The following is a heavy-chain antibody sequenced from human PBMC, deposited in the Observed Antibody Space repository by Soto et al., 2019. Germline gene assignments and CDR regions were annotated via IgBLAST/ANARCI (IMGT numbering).Heavy chain of an antibody. CDR2: INPVGGST. CDR3: ARDEGAAMGFQY. D-gene: IGHD5-18*01. Sequence: QVQLVQSGAEVKEPGASVRLSCKASGYTFTDSYIHWVRQAPGQGLEWMGVINPVGGSTTYRQKFQGRVTLTRDMSTTTVHMVLSALRSDDTATYYCARDEGAAMGFQYWGQGTPVNVFS. CDR1: GYTFTDSY. V-gene: IGHV1-46*01. J-gene: IGHJ4*02.